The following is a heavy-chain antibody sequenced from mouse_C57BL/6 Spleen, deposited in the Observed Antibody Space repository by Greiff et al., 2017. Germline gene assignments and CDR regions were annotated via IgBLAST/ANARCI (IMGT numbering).Heavy chain of an antibody. J-gene: IGHJ2*01. Sequence: QVQLQQSGAELVKPGASVKISCKASGYAFSSYWMNWVKQRPGKGLEWIGQIYPGDGDTNSNGKLKGKATLTADKSSSTADMQLSSLTSEDSAVYFCARSGGYSAYYFDYWGQGTTLTVSS. CDR2: IYPGDGDT. V-gene: IGHV1-80*01. CDR1: GYAFSSYW. CDR3: ARSGGYSAYYFDY. D-gene: IGHD2-3*01.